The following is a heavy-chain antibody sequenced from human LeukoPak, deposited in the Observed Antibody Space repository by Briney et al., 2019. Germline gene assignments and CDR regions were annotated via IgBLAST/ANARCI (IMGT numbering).Heavy chain of an antibody. D-gene: IGHD6-13*01. Sequence: GGSLRLSCAASGFTFSSYAMHWVRQAPGRGLEWVSSVDGGGGTYYADSVKGRFTISRDNSKDTLYLQMNGLRAEDTAVYFCAKQSAGSAAWYSLHYDFWGQGTLVTVSS. CDR2: VDGGGGT. V-gene: IGHV3-23*01. J-gene: IGHJ4*02. CDR3: AKQSAGSAAWYSLHYDF. CDR1: GFTFSSYA.